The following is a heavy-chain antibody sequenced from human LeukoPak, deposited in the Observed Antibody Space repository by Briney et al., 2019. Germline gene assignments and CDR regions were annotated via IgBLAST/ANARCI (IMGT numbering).Heavy chain of an antibody. CDR3: AKDRCTNSWCSFDY. CDR2: ITGSGDRT. Sequence: GGSLRLSCAASGFTFSSSWMSWVRQAPGKGLEWVSGITGSGDRTDYAESVKGRFTISRDNSASMLFLQMHSLRAEDTAIYYCAKDRCTNSWCSFDYWGQGTPVTVSS. J-gene: IGHJ4*02. D-gene: IGHD6-13*01. CDR1: GFTFSSSW. V-gene: IGHV3-23*01.